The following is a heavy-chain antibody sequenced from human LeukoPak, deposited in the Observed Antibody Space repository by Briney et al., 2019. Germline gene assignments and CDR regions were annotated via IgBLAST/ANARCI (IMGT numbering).Heavy chain of an antibody. D-gene: IGHD4-17*01. CDR3: ARVSQATVTTLRLDY. V-gene: IGHV3-7*02. J-gene: IGHJ4*02. Sequence: GGSLRLSCAGSGFTFSSYWMSWVRQAPGKGLEWVASIKQDGSEKYCVDSVKGRFTISRDNAKNSLYLQMSSLRAEDTAVYYCARVSQATVTTLRLDYWGQGTLVTVSS. CDR2: IKQDGSEK. CDR1: GFTFSSYW.